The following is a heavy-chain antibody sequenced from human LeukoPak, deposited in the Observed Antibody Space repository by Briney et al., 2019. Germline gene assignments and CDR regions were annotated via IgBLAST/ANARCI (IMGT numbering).Heavy chain of an antibody. CDR2: ISGNGDTT. CDR1: GFTFSSYA. D-gene: IGHD2-15*01. CDR3: AKDKLHQYCSGGSCYFGGYFDY. V-gene: IGHV3-23*01. Sequence: PGGSLRLSCAASGFTFSSYAMNWVRQAPGKGLEWVSGISGNGDTTYYADSVKGRFTISRDNSKNTLYLQMNSLRAEDTAVYYCAKDKLHQYCSGGSCYFGGYFDYWGQGTLVTVSS. J-gene: IGHJ4*02.